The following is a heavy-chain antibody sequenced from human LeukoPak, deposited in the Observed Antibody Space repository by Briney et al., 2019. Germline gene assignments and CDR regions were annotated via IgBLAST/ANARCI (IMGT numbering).Heavy chain of an antibody. J-gene: IGHJ3*02. CDR1: GFTFSSYS. CDR3: ARGPLREMATSLPDAFDI. CDR2: ISSSSSTI. Sequence: GGSLRLSCAASGFTFSSYSMNWVRQAPGKGLEWVSYISSSSSTIYYADSVKGRFTISRDNAKNSLYLQMNSLRAEDTAVYYCARGPLREMATSLPDAFDIWGQGTMVTVSS. V-gene: IGHV3-48*01. D-gene: IGHD5-24*01.